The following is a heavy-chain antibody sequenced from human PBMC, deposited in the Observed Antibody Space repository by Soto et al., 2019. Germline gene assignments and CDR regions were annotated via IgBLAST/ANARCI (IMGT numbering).Heavy chain of an antibody. V-gene: IGHV3-9*01. Sequence: PGGSLRLSCAASGFTFDYYAMHWVRQAPGKGLEWVSGISWNSGTIGYADSVKGRSTISRDNAKNSLYLQMNSLRAEDTALYYCAKDRTAAGTYAFDIWGQGTMVTVSS. CDR2: ISWNSGTI. J-gene: IGHJ3*02. CDR1: GFTFDYYA. CDR3: AKDRTAAGTYAFDI. D-gene: IGHD6-13*01.